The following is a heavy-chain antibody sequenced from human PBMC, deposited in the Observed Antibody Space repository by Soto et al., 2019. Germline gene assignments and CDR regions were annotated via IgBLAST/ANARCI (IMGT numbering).Heavy chain of an antibody. CDR1: GFSFSTYW. CDR2: IKEDGSET. CDR3: ARSARLPPVF. V-gene: IGHV3-7*01. J-gene: IGHJ4*02. D-gene: IGHD2-21*02. Sequence: EVQLVESGGGLVQPGGSLRLSCAASGFSFSTYWMSWVRQAPGKGLEWVAHIKEDGSETRYVDSVKGRFTISRDNAKNSVFLQMNSLRPEDTAVYYCARSARLPPVFWGQGTVVTVSS.